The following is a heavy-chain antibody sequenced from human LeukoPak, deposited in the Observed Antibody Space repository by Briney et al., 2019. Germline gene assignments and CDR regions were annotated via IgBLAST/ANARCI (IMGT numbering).Heavy chain of an antibody. D-gene: IGHD3-10*01. CDR1: GDSISSSSAY. Sequence: SETLSLTCTVSGDSISSSSAYWGWIRQPGGKGLEWIGTIFYSGNTYYNPSLKTRVTISIDTSKNQFSLKLNSVTAADTAVYYCARDPYGSSRGFFNYWGQGTLVTVSS. CDR2: IFYSGNT. CDR3: ARDPYGSSRGFFNY. J-gene: IGHJ4*02. V-gene: IGHV4-39*07.